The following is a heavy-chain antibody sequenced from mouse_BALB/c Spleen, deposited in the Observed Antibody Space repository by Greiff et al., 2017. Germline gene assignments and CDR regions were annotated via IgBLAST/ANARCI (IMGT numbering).Heavy chain of an antibody. J-gene: IGHJ4*01. D-gene: IGHD3-1*01. CDR3: ARSGKERAMDY. V-gene: IGHV5-17*02. CDR2: ISSGSSTI. CDR1: GFTFSSFG. Sequence: EVKVVESGGGLVQPGGSRKLSCAASGFTFSSFGMHWVRQAPEKGLEWVAYISSGSSTIYYADTVKGRFTISRDNPKNTLFLQMTSLRSEDTAMYYCARSGKERAMDYWGQGTSVTVSS.